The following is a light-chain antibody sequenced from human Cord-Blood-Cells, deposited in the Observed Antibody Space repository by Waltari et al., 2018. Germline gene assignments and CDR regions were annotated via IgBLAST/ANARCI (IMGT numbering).Light chain of an antibody. V-gene: IGLV2-14*01. CDR1: RSDVGGYNY. Sequence: QSALPQPASVSGSPGQSITISCTGPRSDVGGYNYVSWYQQHPGKAPKLMIYDVSNRPSGVSNRFSGSKSGNTASLTISGLQAEDEADYYCSSYTSSSTLVFGGGTKLTVL. CDR3: SSYTSSSTLV. CDR2: DVS. J-gene: IGLJ2*01.